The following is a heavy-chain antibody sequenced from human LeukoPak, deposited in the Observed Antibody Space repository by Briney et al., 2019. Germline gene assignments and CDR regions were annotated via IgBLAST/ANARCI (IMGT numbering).Heavy chain of an antibody. CDR2: ISGSGGST. CDR1: GFTFSTYG. D-gene: IGHD6-13*01. J-gene: IGHJ6*03. Sequence: GGSLRLSCVASGFTFSTYGMSWVRQAPGKGLEWVSAISGSGGSTYYADSVKGRFTISRDNSKNTLYLQMNSLRAEDTAVYYCARGGGNSSPGNYYYYMDVWGKGTTVTVSS. CDR3: ARGGGNSSPGNYYYYMDV. V-gene: IGHV3-23*01.